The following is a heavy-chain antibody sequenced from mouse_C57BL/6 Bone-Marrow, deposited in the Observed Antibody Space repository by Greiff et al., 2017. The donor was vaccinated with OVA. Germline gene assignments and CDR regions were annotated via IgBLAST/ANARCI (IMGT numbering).Heavy chain of an antibody. CDR2: IDPSDSYT. CDR3: ARRAIWGFDY. V-gene: IGHV1-59*01. CDR1: GYTFTSYW. Sequence: QVQLQQPGAELVRPGTSVKLSCKASGYTFTSYWMHWVKQRPGQGLEWIGVIDPSDSYTNYNQKFKGKATLTVDTSSSTAYMQLSSLTSADSAVYYCARRAIWGFDYWGQGTTLTVSS. D-gene: IGHD3-3*01. J-gene: IGHJ2*01.